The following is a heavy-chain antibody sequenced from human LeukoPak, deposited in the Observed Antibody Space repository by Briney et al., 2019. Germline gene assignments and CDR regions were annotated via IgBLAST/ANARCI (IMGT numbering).Heavy chain of an antibody. J-gene: IGHJ1*01. Sequence: PSQTLSLTCTVSGGSISSGDYYWSRIRQPPGKGLEWIGYIYYSGSTYYNPSLKSRVTISVDTSKNQSSLKLSSVTAADKALHYCAREELLCCRQLPHWRQNPLVTVSS. D-gene: IGHD1-26*01. CDR2: IYYSGST. CDR1: GGSISSGDYY. CDR3: AREELLCCRQLPH. V-gene: IGHV4-30-4*01.